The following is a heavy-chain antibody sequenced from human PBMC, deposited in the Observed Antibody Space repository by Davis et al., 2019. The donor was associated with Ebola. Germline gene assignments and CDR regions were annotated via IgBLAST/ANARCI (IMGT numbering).Heavy chain of an antibody. D-gene: IGHD3-10*01. CDR3: ARLSPSIKYYYYGMDV. J-gene: IGHJ6*02. CDR2: INAGHGNT. Sequence: AASVKVSCKASGYTFTSYAMHWVRQAPGQRLEWMGWINAGHGNTKYSQKFQGRVTITRDTSASTAYMELRSLRSEDTAVYYCARLSPSIKYYYYGMDVWGQGTTVTVSS. V-gene: IGHV1-3*01. CDR1: GYTFTSYA.